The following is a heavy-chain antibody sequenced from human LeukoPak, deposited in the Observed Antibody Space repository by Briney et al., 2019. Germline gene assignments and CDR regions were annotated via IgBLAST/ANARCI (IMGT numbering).Heavy chain of an antibody. CDR3: ARDRGSYYVG. V-gene: IGHV4-34*01. D-gene: IGHD1-26*01. CDR2: INHSGST. J-gene: IGHJ4*02. Sequence: PSETLSLTCAVYGGSFSGYYWSWIRQPPGKGLEWIGEINHSGSTNYNPSLKSRVTISVDTSKNQFSLKLSSVTAADTAVCYCARDRGSYYVGWGQGTLVTVSS. CDR1: GGSFSGYY.